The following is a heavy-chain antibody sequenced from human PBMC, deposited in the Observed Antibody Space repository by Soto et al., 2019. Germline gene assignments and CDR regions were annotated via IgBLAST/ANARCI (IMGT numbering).Heavy chain of an antibody. CDR2: ISLQNGDT. V-gene: IGHV1-18*04. CDR1: GFTFTTYG. Sequence: LVQSGAEVKKPGASVKVSCKASGFTFTTYGISWMRQAPGQGPEWMGWISLQNGDTKFAQKFQGRVTMTTDSSTNTAHMELRNLRSDDTAVHYCARDERYCTGGSCYSEFYFHFWGQGTLVTVSS. D-gene: IGHD2-15*01. CDR3: ARDERYCTGGSCYSEFYFHF. J-gene: IGHJ4*02.